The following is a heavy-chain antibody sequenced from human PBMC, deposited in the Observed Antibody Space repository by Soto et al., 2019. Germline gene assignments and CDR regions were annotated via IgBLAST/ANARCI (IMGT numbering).Heavy chain of an antibody. CDR1: GFTFSSYW. CDR2: IKQDGSEK. CDR3: ARDAALYSGYDYVTVYYYYGMDV. Sequence: GGYLRLSCAASGFTFSSYWMSWVRQAPGKGLEWVANIKQDGSEKYYVDSWKGRFTISRDNAKNSLYLQMNSLRAEVTAVYYCARDAALYSGYDYVTVYYYYGMDVWGQGTTVTVSS. D-gene: IGHD5-12*01. J-gene: IGHJ6*02. V-gene: IGHV3-7*05.